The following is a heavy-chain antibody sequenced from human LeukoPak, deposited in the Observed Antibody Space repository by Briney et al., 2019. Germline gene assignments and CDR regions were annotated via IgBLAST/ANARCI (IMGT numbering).Heavy chain of an antibody. J-gene: IGHJ4*02. D-gene: IGHD6-19*01. CDR1: GYSFTSYW. CDR3: ARLHPYTSGWYVGADY. V-gene: IGHV5-51*01. CDR2: VYPGDSDT. Sequence: GESLKISCKGSGYSFTSYWIGWVRQMPGRGLEWMALVYPGDSDTRYSPSFRGQVTISADKSITTAYLQWSSLKASDTAIYYRARLHPYTSGWYVGADYWGQGTLVSVSS.